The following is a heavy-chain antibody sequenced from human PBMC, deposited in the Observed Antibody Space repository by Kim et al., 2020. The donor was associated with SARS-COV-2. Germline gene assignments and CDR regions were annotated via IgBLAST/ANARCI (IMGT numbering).Heavy chain of an antibody. Sequence: QKFQGRVTMTRDTSTSTVYMELSSLRSEDTAVYYCARDTGYYGSGSYYDYWGQGTLVTVSS. CDR3: ARDTGYYGSGSYYDY. V-gene: IGHV1-46*01. J-gene: IGHJ4*02. D-gene: IGHD3-10*01.